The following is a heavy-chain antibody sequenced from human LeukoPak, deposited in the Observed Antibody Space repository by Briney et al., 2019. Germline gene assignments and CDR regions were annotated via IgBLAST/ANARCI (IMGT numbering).Heavy chain of an antibody. CDR2: ISFDGTKE. CDR1: GFTFSNYA. Sequence: GGSLRLSCAASGFTFSNYAMNWVRQAPGKGLEWVAVISFDGTKEYYADSVQGRFNISRDNSRNTLYLQMNSLRAEDTAVYYCANLKGIAAAGSFYWGQGTLVTVSS. CDR3: ANLKGIAAAGSFY. J-gene: IGHJ4*02. V-gene: IGHV3-30*04. D-gene: IGHD6-13*01.